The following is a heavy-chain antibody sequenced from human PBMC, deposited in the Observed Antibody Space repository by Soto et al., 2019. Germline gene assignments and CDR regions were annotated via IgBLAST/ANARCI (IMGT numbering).Heavy chain of an antibody. D-gene: IGHD1-26*01. CDR1: GFTFSSYG. J-gene: IGHJ3*02. CDR2: ISYDGSNK. Sequence: GGSLRLSCAASGFTFSSYGMHWVRQAPGKGLEWVAVISYDGSNKYYADSVKGRFTISRDNSKNTLYLQMNSLRAEDTAVYYCARPIVGATSEAFDIWGQGTMVTVSS. CDR3: ARPIVGATSEAFDI. V-gene: IGHV3-30*03.